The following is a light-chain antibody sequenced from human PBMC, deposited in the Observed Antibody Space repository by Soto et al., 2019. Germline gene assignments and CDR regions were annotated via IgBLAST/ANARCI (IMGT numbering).Light chain of an antibody. CDR2: AAS. J-gene: IGKJ4*01. V-gene: IGKV1-39*01. Sequence: IQMRRSTSSLSASVGDSVTITCRASQSIASYVNWYQQKPGQAPKLLIFAASSLQSGVPPRFSGSESGTEFTLTFRSLQPVGVATYFSEQASSCPLTFGSGTKLDIK. CDR1: QSIASY. CDR3: EQASSCPLT.